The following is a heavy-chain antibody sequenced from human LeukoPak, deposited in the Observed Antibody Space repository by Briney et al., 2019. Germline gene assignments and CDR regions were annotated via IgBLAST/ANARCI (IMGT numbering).Heavy chain of an antibody. D-gene: IGHD4-23*01. J-gene: IGHJ6*02. Sequence: GGSLRLSCAASGFTFDDYAMHWVRQAPGKGLEWVSGISWNSGSIGYADSVKGRFTISRDNAKNSLYLQMDSLRAEDTALYYCARQPDYGGNPTAHCMDIWGQGTTVTVS. CDR2: ISWNSGSI. CDR1: GFTFDDYA. V-gene: IGHV3-9*01. CDR3: ARQPDYGGNPTAHCMDI.